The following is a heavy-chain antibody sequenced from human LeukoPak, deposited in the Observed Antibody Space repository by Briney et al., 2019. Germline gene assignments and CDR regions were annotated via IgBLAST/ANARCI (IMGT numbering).Heavy chain of an antibody. Sequence: PSEALSLTCAVYGGSFSGYYWSWIRQPPGKGLEWIGEINHSGSTNYNPSLKSRATISVDTSKNQFSLKLSSVTAADTAVYYCARVPYCGGDCYSPHFNYWGQGTLVTVSS. V-gene: IGHV4-34*01. CDR2: INHSGST. J-gene: IGHJ4*02. CDR3: ARVPYCGGDCYSPHFNY. CDR1: GGSFSGYY. D-gene: IGHD2-21*02.